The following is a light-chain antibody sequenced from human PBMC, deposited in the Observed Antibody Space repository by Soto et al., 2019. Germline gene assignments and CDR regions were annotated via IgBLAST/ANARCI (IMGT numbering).Light chain of an antibody. V-gene: IGLV2-14*01. CDR3: SSYTGTSTLWVV. J-gene: IGLJ2*01. CDR1: SSDVGGYNY. Sequence: QSALTQPASVSGSPGQSITISCTGSSSDVGGYNYVSWYQQHPGKAPKLMIYDVSNRPSGVSNRFSGSKSGNMASLTISGLRAEDEADYYCSSYTGTSTLWVVIGGGTKLTVL. CDR2: DVS.